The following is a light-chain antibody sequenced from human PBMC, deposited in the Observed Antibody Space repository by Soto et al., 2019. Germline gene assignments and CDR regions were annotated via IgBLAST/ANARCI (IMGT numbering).Light chain of an antibody. CDR2: TAS. CDR3: QQSYSALWT. V-gene: IGKV1-39*01. CDR1: QSISIY. Sequence: DIQMTQSPSSLSASVGDRVTITCRASQSISIYLNWYQQKPGKAPELLIYTASSLQSGVPSRFSGSGSGTDFTLTISSLQPEDFAVYYCQQSYSALWTFGQGTKVEIK. J-gene: IGKJ1*01.